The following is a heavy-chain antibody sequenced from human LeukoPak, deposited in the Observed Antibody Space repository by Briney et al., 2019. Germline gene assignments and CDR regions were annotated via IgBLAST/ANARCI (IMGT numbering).Heavy chain of an antibody. Sequence: ASVKVSCKASGYTFTGYYMHWVRQAPGQGLEWMGWINPNSGGTNYAQKFQGRVTMTRDTSISTAYMELSRLRSDDTAVYYCARGQAVAGILGWCYFDYWGQGTLVTVSS. V-gene: IGHV1-2*02. J-gene: IGHJ4*02. D-gene: IGHD6-19*01. CDR1: GYTFTGYY. CDR3: ARGQAVAGILGWCYFDY. CDR2: INPNSGGT.